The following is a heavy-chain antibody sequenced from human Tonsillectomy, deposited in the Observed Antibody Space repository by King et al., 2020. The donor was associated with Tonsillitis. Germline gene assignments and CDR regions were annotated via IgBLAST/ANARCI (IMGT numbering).Heavy chain of an antibody. CDR3: AREGIDYYDSSGYYRVDAFDI. J-gene: IGHJ3*02. CDR2: ISSSGSTK. V-gene: IGHV3-48*03. Sequence: VQLVESGGGLVQPGGSLRLSCAASGFTFSSYEMNWVRQAPGKGLEWVSYISSSGSTKYYADSVKGRFTISRDNAKNSLYLQMNSLGAEDTAVYYCAREGIDYYDSSGYYRVDAFDIWGQGTMVTVSS. CDR1: GFTFSSYE. D-gene: IGHD3-22*01.